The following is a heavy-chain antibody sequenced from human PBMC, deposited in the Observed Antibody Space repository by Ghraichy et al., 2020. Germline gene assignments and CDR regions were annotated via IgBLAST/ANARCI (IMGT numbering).Heavy chain of an antibody. CDR1: GFTFSSYV. Sequence: GGSLRLSCAASGFTFSSYVVSWVRQAPGKGLEWVSGISSSGGSTYYADSVKGRFTISRDNSKNTLYLQMNSLRAEDTAIYFCAKVWGKWYFDLWGRGTLVTVSS. V-gene: IGHV3-23*01. CDR3: AKVWGKWYFDL. CDR2: ISSSGGST. J-gene: IGHJ2*01. D-gene: IGHD3-16*01.